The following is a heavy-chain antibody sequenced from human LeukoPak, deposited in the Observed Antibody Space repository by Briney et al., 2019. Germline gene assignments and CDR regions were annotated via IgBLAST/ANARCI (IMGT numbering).Heavy chain of an antibody. Sequence: GXXRLSCAASGFTFGSYSMNWVRQAPAKGLEWVSYISGSSTTIYYAGSVKGRFTVSRDNAENSLHLQMNGLRAEGTAVYYCAILQPLGSPPNDFWGQGTLVTVSS. D-gene: IGHD6-13*01. CDR3: AILQPLGSPPNDF. J-gene: IGHJ4*02. CDR1: GFTFGSYS. V-gene: IGHV3-48*01. CDR2: ISGSSTTI.